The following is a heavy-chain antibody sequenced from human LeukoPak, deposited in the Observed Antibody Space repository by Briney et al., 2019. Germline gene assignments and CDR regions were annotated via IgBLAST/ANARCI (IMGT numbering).Heavy chain of an antibody. J-gene: IGHJ1*01. CDR2: LNHSGST. V-gene: IGHV4-34*01. CDR3: ARGPPQFAFGVVTFPFQH. D-gene: IGHD3-3*01. CDR1: GFTFTNAW. Sequence: GSLRLSCVDSGFTFTNAWMSWVRQPPGKGLEWIGELNHSGSTNYNPSLKSRVTISVDTSKNQFSLKLSSVTAADTAVYYCARGPPQFAFGVVTFPFQHWGQGTLVTVSS.